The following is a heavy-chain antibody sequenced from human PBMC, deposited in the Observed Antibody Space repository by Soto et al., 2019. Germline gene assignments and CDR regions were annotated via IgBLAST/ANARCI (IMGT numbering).Heavy chain of an antibody. CDR2: IYHSGST. CDR1: GGSISSGGYS. Sequence: SETLSLPCTVSGGSISSGGYSCSWIRQPPGKGLEWIGYIYHSGSTYYNPSLKSRVTISVDRSKNQFSLKLSSVTAADTAVYYCARDGGSGSYPAYWFDPWGQG. CDR3: ARDGGSGSYPAYWFDP. D-gene: IGHD3-10*01. J-gene: IGHJ5*02. V-gene: IGHV4-30-2*01.